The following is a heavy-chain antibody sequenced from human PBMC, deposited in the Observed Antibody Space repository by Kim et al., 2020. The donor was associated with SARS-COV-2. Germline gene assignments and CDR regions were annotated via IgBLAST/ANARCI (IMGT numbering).Heavy chain of an antibody. CDR2: ISWDGGST. Sequence: GSLRLSCAASGFTFDDYTMHWVRQAPGKGLEWVSLISWDGGSTYYADSVKGRFTISRDNSKNSLYLQMNSLRTEDTALYYCAKDNKGAWGMDVWGQGTTVTVSS. CDR1: GFTFDDYT. J-gene: IGHJ6*02. V-gene: IGHV3-43*01. CDR3: AKDNKGAWGMDV.